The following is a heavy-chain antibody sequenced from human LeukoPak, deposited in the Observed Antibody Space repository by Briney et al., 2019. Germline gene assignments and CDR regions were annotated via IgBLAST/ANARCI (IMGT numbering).Heavy chain of an antibody. J-gene: IGHJ4*02. CDR2: IYYSGST. CDR3: AREESRYGFYYFDY. Sequence: SETLSLTCTVSGGSISSSSYYWGWIRQPPGKGLEWIGSIYYSGSTCYNPSLKSRVTISVDTSKNQFSLKLSSVTAADTAVYYCAREESRYGFYYFDYWGQGTLVTVSS. V-gene: IGHV4-39*07. D-gene: IGHD5-18*01. CDR1: GGSISSSSYY.